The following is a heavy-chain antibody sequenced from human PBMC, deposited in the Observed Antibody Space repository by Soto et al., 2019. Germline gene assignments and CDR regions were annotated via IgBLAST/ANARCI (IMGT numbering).Heavy chain of an antibody. J-gene: IGHJ6*03. D-gene: IGHD2-15*01. CDR2: IYYSGST. CDR3: ARHPSYCSGGSCYSRVYYYMVV. V-gene: IGHV4-59*08. Sequence: QVQLQESGPGLVKPSETLSLTCTVSGGSISSYYWSWIRQPPGKGLEWIGYIYYSGSTNYNPSLKSRVTISVDTSKNQFSLKLSSVTAADTAVYYCARHPSYCSGGSCYSRVYYYMVVWGKGTTVTVSS. CDR1: GGSISSYY.